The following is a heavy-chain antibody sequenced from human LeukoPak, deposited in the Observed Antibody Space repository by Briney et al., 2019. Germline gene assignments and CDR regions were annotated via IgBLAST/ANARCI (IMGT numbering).Heavy chain of an antibody. J-gene: IGHJ4*02. CDR1: DGSITNYD. V-gene: IGHV4-59*01. D-gene: IGHD4-17*01. Sequence: SETLSLTCTVSDGSITNYDWSWVRQPPGKGLEFIGHVHYSGTTNYNPSLRSRDTISIDTSKKHFFLKLKSVTAADTAVYYCATGYGDFRVEGRYFYSWGQGTLVTVSS. CDR2: VHYSGTT. CDR3: ATGYGDFRVEGRYFYS.